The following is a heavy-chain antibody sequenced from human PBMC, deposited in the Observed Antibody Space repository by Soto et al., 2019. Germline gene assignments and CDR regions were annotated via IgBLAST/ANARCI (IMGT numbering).Heavy chain of an antibody. CDR1: GGTFSSYT. J-gene: IGHJ6*02. Sequence: QVQLVQSGAEVKKPGSSVKVSCKASGGTFSSYTISWVRQAPGQGLEWMGRIIPILGIANYAQKFQGRVTITADQATSTAYMELSSLRAEDTAVYYCARAGYCSGGSCYYYGMDVWGQGTTVTVSS. CDR3: ARAGYCSGGSCYYYGMDV. CDR2: IIPILGIA. V-gene: IGHV1-69*02. D-gene: IGHD2-15*01.